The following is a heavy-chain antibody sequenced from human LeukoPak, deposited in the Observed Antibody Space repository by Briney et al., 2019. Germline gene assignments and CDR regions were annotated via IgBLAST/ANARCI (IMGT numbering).Heavy chain of an antibody. CDR1: GFTVSSKY. D-gene: IGHD3-10*01. J-gene: IGHJ5*02. Sequence: GGSLRLSCAASGFTVSSKYMSWVRQAPGKGLEWVSVIYSGGSTYYADTVKGRFTISRDNSKNTLYLQMNSLRAQDTAVYYCAREKVYQRFGELLYIWFDPWGQGTLDTVSS. CDR3: AREKVYQRFGELLYIWFDP. CDR2: IYSGGST. V-gene: IGHV3-53*01.